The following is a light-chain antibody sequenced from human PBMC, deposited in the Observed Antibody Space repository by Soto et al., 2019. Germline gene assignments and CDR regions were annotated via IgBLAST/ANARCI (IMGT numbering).Light chain of an antibody. CDR3: QQYNSYPLT. V-gene: IGKV1D-16*01. J-gene: IGKJ4*01. CDR2: AAS. Sequence: DIQMTQSPSSVSASVGDRVTMTCRASQGINSWLAWYQQKPGKAPKLLIYAASNLQSGVPSRFSGSGSGTEFTLIISSLQPDDFATYYCQQYNSYPLTFGGGTKVDI. CDR1: QGINSW.